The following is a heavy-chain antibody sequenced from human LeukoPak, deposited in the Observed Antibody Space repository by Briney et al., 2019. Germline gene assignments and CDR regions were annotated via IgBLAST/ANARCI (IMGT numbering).Heavy chain of an antibody. CDR3: ARGKLLLDY. Sequence: GESLKISCKASGYSFTSYWIGWVRQMPGKGLEWMGIIYPGDSDTRCSPSFQGQVTISADKSLSTAYLQWGSLMASDTALYYCARGKLLLDYWGQGTLVTVSS. V-gene: IGHV5-51*01. CDR1: GYSFTSYW. D-gene: IGHD1-26*01. J-gene: IGHJ4*02. CDR2: IYPGDSDT.